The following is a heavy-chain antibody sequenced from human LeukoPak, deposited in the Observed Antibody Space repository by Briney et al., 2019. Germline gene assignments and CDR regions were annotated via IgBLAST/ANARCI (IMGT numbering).Heavy chain of an antibody. CDR1: GFTVSSNY. J-gene: IGHJ6*04. Sequence: GGSLRLSCAASGFTVSSNYMSWVRQAPGKGLEWVSLIYINGSTYYADSVKGRFTISGDNSKNTLYLQMNSLRAEDTALYYCARDLGFGDYGMDVWGKGTTVTVSS. CDR2: IYINGST. D-gene: IGHD3-10*01. V-gene: IGHV3-53*01. CDR3: ARDLGFGDYGMDV.